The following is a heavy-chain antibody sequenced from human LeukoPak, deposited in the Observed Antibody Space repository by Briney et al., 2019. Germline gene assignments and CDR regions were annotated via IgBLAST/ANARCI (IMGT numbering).Heavy chain of an antibody. CDR3: ARGASSYSGSYPDT. V-gene: IGHV3-30-3*01. CDR1: GFTFSSYA. Sequence: GGSLRLSCAASGFTFSSYAMHWVRQAPGKGLEWVAVISYDGSNKYYADSVKGRFTISRDNSKNTLYLQMNSLRAEATAVYYCARGASSYSGSYPDTWGQGILVAVSS. J-gene: IGHJ5*02. D-gene: IGHD1-26*01. CDR2: ISYDGSNK.